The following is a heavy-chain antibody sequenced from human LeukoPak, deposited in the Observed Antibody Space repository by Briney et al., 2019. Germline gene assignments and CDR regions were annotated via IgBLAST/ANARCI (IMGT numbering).Heavy chain of an antibody. CDR2: IYYSGST. Sequence: SQTLSLTCTVSGGSISSGDYYWSWIRQPPGKGLEWIGYIYYSGSTYYNPSLKSRVTISVDTSKNQFSLKLSSVTAADTAVYHCASQPYDFWSGRFDYWGQGTLVTVSS. V-gene: IGHV4-30-4*08. D-gene: IGHD3-3*01. J-gene: IGHJ4*02. CDR3: ASQPYDFWSGRFDY. CDR1: GGSISSGDYY.